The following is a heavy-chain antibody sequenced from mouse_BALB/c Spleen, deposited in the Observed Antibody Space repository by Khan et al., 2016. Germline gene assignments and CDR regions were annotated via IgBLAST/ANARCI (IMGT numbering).Heavy chain of an antibody. V-gene: IGHV1-4*02. J-gene: IGHJ2*01. Sequence: QIQLVQSAAELARPGASVKMSCRTSGYTFTDYTIHWLKQRPGQGLEWIGYFNPMSGYTEYSQRFTDKTTLTADKSSTTVYIQLTSLTSEDSAVYYCARGRHFDFWGQGTALTVSS. CDR3: ARGRHFDF. CDR1: GYTFTDYT. CDR2: FNPMSGYT.